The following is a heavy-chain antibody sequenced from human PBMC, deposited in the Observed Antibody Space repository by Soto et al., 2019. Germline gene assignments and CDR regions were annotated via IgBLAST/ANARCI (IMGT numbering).Heavy chain of an antibody. CDR3: ARGKWAVGDPDES. Sequence: ASVNVSCKASGYTFTGYYMHWVLQAPGQGLEWMGWINPNSGGTNYAQKLQGWVTMTRDTSISTAYMELSSLRSDDTAVYYWARGKWAVGDPDESWGQGTMVTVAS. J-gene: IGHJ3*01. D-gene: IGHD1-26*01. CDR1: GYTFTGYY. CDR2: INPNSGGT. V-gene: IGHV1-2*04.